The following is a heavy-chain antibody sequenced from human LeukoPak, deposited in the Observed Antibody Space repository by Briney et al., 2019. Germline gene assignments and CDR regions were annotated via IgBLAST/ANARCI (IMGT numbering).Heavy chain of an antibody. CDR3: ARDSGSGSNDY. V-gene: IGHV1-3*01. CDR1: GYTFTNHA. CDR2: ISAGNGNT. Sequence: GASVKVSCKASGYTFTNHAMHWVRQAPGQRLEWMGWISAGNGNTKYSQNFQGRVTFISNTSATTAFMELSSLRSEDAAVYYCARDSGSGSNDYWGQGTLVTVSS. J-gene: IGHJ4*02. D-gene: IGHD1-26*01.